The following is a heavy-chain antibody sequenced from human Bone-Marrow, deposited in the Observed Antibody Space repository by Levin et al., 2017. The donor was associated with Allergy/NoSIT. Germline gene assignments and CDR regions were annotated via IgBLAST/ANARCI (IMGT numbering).Heavy chain of an antibody. Sequence: GGSLRLSCAASGFTFSSYGMHWVRQAPGKGLEWVAVISYDGSNKYYADSVKGRFTISRDNSKNTLYLQMNSLRAEDTAVYYCAKVKGIPTVNYYYYGMDVWGQGTTVTVSS. CDR2: ISYDGSNK. CDR1: GFTFSSYG. D-gene: IGHD3-10*01. V-gene: IGHV3-30*18. CDR3: AKVKGIPTVNYYYYGMDV. J-gene: IGHJ6*02.